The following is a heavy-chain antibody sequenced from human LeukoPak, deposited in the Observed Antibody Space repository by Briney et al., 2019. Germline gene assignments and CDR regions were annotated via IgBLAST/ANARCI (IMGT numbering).Heavy chain of an antibody. V-gene: IGHV4-34*01. CDR1: GGSFSGYY. J-gene: IGHJ5*02. CDR2: INHSEST. D-gene: IGHD6-13*01. CDR3: ARGGGSSLDWFDP. Sequence: SETLSLTCAVYGGSFSGYYWSWIRQPPGKGLEWIGEINHSESTNYNPSLKSRVTISVDTSKNQFSLKLSSVTAADTAVYYCARGGGSSLDWFDPWGQGTLVTVSS.